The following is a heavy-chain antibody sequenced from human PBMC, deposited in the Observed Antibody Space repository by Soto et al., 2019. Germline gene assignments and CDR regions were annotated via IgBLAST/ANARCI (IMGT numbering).Heavy chain of an antibody. CDR3: ARGEGYYDSSGYDYFDY. CDR2: TYYRSKWYN. D-gene: IGHD3-22*01. Sequence: SQTLSLTCAISGDRVSSNSAAWNWIRQSPSRGLAWLGRTYYRSKWYNDYAVSVKSRITINPDTSKNQFSLQLNSVTPEETAVYYCARGEGYYDSSGYDYFDYWGQGTLVTVSS. V-gene: IGHV6-1*01. J-gene: IGHJ4*02. CDR1: GDRVSSNSAA.